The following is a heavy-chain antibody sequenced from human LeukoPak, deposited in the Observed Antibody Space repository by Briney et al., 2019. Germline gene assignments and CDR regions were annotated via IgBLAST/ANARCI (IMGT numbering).Heavy chain of an antibody. J-gene: IGHJ4*02. V-gene: IGHV1-69*04. CDR3: ARAGSGYYYDSSGYSPDY. D-gene: IGHD3-22*01. Sequence: GASVKVSCKASGYTFTSYGISWVRQAPGQGLEWMGRIIPILGIANYAQKFQGRVTITADKSTSTAYMELSSLRSEDTAVYYCARAGSGYYYDSSGYSPDYWGQGTLVTVSS. CDR1: GYTFTSYG. CDR2: IIPILGIA.